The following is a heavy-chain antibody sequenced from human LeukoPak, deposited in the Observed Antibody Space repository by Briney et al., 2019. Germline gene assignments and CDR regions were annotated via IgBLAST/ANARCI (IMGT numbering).Heavy chain of an antibody. D-gene: IGHD5-24*01. V-gene: IGHV3-66*01. CDR3: ARGGVEMATVYFDY. J-gene: IGHJ4*02. CDR1: GFTVSSNY. CDR2: IYSGGST. Sequence: GGSLRLSCAASGFTVSSNYMSWVRQAPGKGLEWVSVIYSGGSTYYADSVKGRFTISRDNSKNTLYLQMNSLRAEGTAVYYCARGGVEMATVYFDYWGQGTLVTVSS.